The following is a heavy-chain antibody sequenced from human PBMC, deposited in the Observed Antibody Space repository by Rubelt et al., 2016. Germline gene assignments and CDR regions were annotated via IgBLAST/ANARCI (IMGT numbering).Heavy chain of an antibody. J-gene: IGHJ6*02. V-gene: IGHV3-21*01. CDR2: ISSSSSYI. D-gene: IGHD4-23*01. CDR1: GFTFSSYS. CDR3: AREPGNYGGNSGPLYYYYGMDG. Sequence: EVQLVESGGGLVKPGGSLRLSCAASGFTFSSYSMNWVRQAPGKGLEWVSSISSSSSYIYYADSVKGRFTISRDNAKNSLYQQMNSLRAEDTAVYYCAREPGNYGGNSGPLYYYYGMDGWGQGTTVTVSS.